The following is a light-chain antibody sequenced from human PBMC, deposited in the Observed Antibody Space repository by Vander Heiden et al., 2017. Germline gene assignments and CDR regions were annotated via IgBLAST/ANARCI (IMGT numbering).Light chain of an antibody. CDR1: SSKIGSNT. J-gene: IGLJ2*01. Sequence: QSVLTHPPSAYGTPGQRVTNSVSGSSSKIGSNTVNWYQQPPGTAPKLLIYSNNQRPSGVPDRFSGSKSGTSASLAISGLQSEDEADYYCAAWDDSLSVVFGGGTKLTVL. CDR3: AAWDDSLSVV. V-gene: IGLV1-44*01. CDR2: SNN.